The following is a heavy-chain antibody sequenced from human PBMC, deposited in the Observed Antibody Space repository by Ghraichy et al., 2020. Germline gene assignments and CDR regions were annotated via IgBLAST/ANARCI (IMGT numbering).Heavy chain of an antibody. D-gene: IGHD4-23*01. V-gene: IGHV1-24*01. Sequence: ASVKVSCKVSGYTLTELSMHWVRQAPGKGLEWMGGFDPEDGETIYAQKFQGRVTMTEDTSTDTAYMELSSLRSEDTAVYYCATDFLGYGGNSHYFDYWGQGTLVTVSS. CDR2: FDPEDGET. CDR3: ATDFLGYGGNSHYFDY. CDR1: GYTLTELS. J-gene: IGHJ4*02.